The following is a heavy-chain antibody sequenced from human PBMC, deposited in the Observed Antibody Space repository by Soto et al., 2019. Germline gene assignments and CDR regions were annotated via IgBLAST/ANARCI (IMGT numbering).Heavy chain of an antibody. V-gene: IGHV1-18*04. D-gene: IGHD3-10*01. CDR1: GYVYISYG. CDR3: ARDQRYYGSGSYYSDS. CDR2: ISAYTGKA. Sequence: QVQLVQSGPEVKKPGASVKVSCKTSGYVYISYGISRVRQAPGHGLEWVGWISAYTGKADYAQKFQGRVTMTTETSTSTAFLELRSLRSDDTAVYYCARDQRYYGSGSYYSDSWGQGTLVTVSS. J-gene: IGHJ4*02.